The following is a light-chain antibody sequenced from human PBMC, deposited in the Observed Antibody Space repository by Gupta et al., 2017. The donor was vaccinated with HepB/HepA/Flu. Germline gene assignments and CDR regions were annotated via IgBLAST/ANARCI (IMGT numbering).Light chain of an antibody. CDR2: AAS. V-gene: IGKV1-39*01. Sequence: DIQMTQSPSSLSASVGDRVTITCRASQTINNYLNWYQQKPGKAPKVLIYAASSLQSGVPSRFSGSGSGXDFTLTXSSLQREDFAIYYCQQTYSGHTFGXGTKMEIK. CDR1: QTINNY. CDR3: QQTYSGHT. J-gene: IGKJ4*01.